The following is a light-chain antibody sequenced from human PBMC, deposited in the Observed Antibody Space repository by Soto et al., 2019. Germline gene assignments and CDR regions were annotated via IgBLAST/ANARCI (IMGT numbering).Light chain of an antibody. CDR3: KSYNNSLLT. J-gene: IGKJ4*02. CDR2: ATS. V-gene: IGKV3-15*01. CDR1: QGIRDN. Sequence: EIIMTQSPATLSVSPGDGVTLSCRASQGIRDNLAWYQQKPGHTPSLLIYATSARATGVPARFSDSRSGTEFTLTISSLKSEDFAIYYGKSYNNSLLTCGGGTKVEI.